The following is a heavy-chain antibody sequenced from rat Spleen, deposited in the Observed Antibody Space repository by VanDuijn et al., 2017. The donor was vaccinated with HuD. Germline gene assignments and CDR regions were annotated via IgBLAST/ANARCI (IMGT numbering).Heavy chain of an antibody. J-gene: IGHJ2*01. V-gene: IGHV5-58*01. CDR3: AKEEFGVTFGN. CDR1: GFTFNNYW. CDR2: INTDGGST. D-gene: IGHD4-3*01. Sequence: EVQLVESGGGLVQPGRSLKLSCVASGFTFNNYWMTWIRQAPGKGLEWVASINTDGGSTYYLDSVKGRFTISRDNAENTVYLQMNSLRSADTATYYCAKEEFGVTFGNWGQGVMVTVSS.